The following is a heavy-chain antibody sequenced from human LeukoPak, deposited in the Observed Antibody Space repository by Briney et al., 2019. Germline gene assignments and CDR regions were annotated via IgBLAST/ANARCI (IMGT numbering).Heavy chain of an antibody. Sequence: GGSLRLSCAASGFTFSSYGMHWVRQAPGKGLEWVAVISYDGSNKYYADSVKGRFTNSRDNSKNTLYLQMNSLRAEDTAVYYCADGATVVTPPDYWGQGTLVTVSS. CDR1: GFTFSSYG. V-gene: IGHV3-30*03. CDR2: ISYDGSNK. D-gene: IGHD4-23*01. CDR3: ADGATVVTPPDY. J-gene: IGHJ4*02.